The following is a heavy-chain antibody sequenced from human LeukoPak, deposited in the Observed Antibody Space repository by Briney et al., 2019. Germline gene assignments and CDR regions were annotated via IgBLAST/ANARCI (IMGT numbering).Heavy chain of an antibody. J-gene: IGHJ4*02. CDR1: GFTFSSYG. Sequence: GGSLRLSCAASGFTFSSYGMHWVRQAPGKGLEWVAFIRYDGSNKYYADSVKGRFTISRDNSKNTLYLQMNSLRAEDTAVYYCAKDYDFWSGYPTPFDYWGQGTLVTVSS. D-gene: IGHD3-3*01. CDR3: AKDYDFWSGYPTPFDY. V-gene: IGHV3-30*02. CDR2: IRYDGSNK.